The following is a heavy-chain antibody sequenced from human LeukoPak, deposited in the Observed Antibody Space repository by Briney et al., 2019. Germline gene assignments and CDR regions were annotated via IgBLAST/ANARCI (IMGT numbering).Heavy chain of an antibody. V-gene: IGHV4-59*01. Sequence: SETLSLTCTVSGGSIGNYYWSWIRQPPGQGLECLGYIYYSGSTNYSPSLRSRLTMTLDTSKNQFSLKLSSVTAADTAVYYCARAGTNWSSGCFFDYWGQGALVTVSS. J-gene: IGHJ4*02. CDR1: GGSIGNYY. D-gene: IGHD1-1*01. CDR3: ARAGTNWSSGCFFDY. CDR2: IYYSGST.